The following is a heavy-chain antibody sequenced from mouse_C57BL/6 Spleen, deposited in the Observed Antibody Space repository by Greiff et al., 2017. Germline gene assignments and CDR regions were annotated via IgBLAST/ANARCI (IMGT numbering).Heavy chain of an antibody. CDR3: ARTSYYSNYAGAMDY. V-gene: IGHV1-19*01. CDR1: GYTFTDYY. Sequence: VQLQQSGPVLVKPGASVKMSCKASGYTFTDYYMNWVKQSHGKSLEWIGVINPYNGGTSYNQKFKGKATLTVDKSSSTAYMELNSLTSEDSAVYYCARTSYYSNYAGAMDYWGKGTSVTVSS. CDR2: INPYNGGT. D-gene: IGHD2-5*01. J-gene: IGHJ4*01.